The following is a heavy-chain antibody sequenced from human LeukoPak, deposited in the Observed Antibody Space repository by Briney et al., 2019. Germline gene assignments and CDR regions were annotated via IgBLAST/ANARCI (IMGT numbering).Heavy chain of an antibody. D-gene: IGHD3-16*02. Sequence: SVKVSCKASGGTFSSYAISRVRQAPGQGLEWMGGIIPIFGTANYAQKFQGRVTITADESTSTAYMELSSLRSEDTAVYYCASGPSPYYDYVWGSYRYAYFDYWGQGTLVTVSS. CDR3: ASGPSPYYDYVWGSYRYAYFDY. CDR2: IIPIFGTA. J-gene: IGHJ4*02. V-gene: IGHV1-69*13. CDR1: GGTFSSYA.